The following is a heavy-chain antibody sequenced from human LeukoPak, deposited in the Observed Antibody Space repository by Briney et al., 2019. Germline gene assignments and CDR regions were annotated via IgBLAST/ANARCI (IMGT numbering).Heavy chain of an antibody. J-gene: IGHJ4*02. CDR2: ISASGGST. Sequence: GGSLRLSCAASGFTFSSSAMSWVRQVPGKGLEWVSGISASGGSTSYADSVRGRFTISRDNAKNSLYLQMNSLRADDTAVYYCARGRDVDYWGQGTLVTVSS. CDR3: ARGRDVDY. V-gene: IGHV3-23*01. CDR1: GFTFSSSA.